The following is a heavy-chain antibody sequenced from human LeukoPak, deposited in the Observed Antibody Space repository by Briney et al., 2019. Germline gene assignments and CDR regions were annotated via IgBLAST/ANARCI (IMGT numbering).Heavy chain of an antibody. V-gene: IGHV4-59*01. CDR2: IYYSGST. CDR1: GGSISSYY. J-gene: IGHJ4*02. Sequence: PSETLSLTCTVSGGSISSYYWSWIRQPPGKGLEWIGYIYYSGSTNYNPSLKSRVTISVDTSKNQFSLKLSSVTAADTAVYYCASSTLVGAMDYWGQGTLVTVSS. CDR3: ASSTLVGAMDY. D-gene: IGHD1-26*01.